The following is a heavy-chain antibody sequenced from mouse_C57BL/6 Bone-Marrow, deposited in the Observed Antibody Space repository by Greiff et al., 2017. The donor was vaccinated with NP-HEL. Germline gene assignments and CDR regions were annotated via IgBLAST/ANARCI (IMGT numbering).Heavy chain of an antibody. CDR1: GYSFTSYG. J-gene: IGHJ3*01. CDR2: IYPRSGNT. Sequence: QVQLKQSGAELARPGASVKLSCKASGYSFTSYGISWVKQRTGQGLEWIGEIYPRSGNTYYNEKFKGKATLTADKSSSTAYMELRSLTSEDSAVYFCARGGRAYWGQGTLVTVSA. V-gene: IGHV1-81*01. CDR3: ARGGRAY. D-gene: IGHD3-3*01.